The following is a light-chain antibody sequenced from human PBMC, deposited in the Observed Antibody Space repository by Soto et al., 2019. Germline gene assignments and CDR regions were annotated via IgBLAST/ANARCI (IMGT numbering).Light chain of an antibody. CDR3: QQRSNWPPFT. J-gene: IGKJ5*01. V-gene: IGKV3-11*01. Sequence: EIVLTQSPATLSLSAGERATLSCRASQSVSNYLAWYQQKPGQAPRLLIYDASNRATDIPARFSGSGSGTDLTLTISSLEPEDFAVYYCQQRSNWPPFTFGQGTRLEIK. CDR2: DAS. CDR1: QSVSNY.